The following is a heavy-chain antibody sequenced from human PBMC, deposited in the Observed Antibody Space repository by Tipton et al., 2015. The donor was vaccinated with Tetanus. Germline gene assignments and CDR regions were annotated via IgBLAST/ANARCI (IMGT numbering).Heavy chain of an antibody. CDR1: GFTFSTYP. V-gene: IGHV3-30*04. CDR2: ISYDGSNK. CDR3: AKDMRTRFGPRTGMDV. D-gene: IGHD3-10*01. J-gene: IGHJ6*02. Sequence: SLRLSCAASGFTFSTYPMHWVRQAPGKGLEWVAVISYDGSNKDYADSVKGRFTISRDNSKNTLYLQMNSLRGEDTAVYYCAKDMRTRFGPRTGMDVWGQGTTVTVSS.